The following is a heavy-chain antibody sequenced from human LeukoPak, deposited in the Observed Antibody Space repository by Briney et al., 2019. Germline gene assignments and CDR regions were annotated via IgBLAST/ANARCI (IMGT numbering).Heavy chain of an antibody. CDR2: ISSSTYV. V-gene: IGHV3-21*01. Sequence: GGSLRLSCAASGFTFSSYSMNWVRQAPGKGLEWVSSISSSTYVRYADSVKGRFTISRDNAKNSLYLQVNSLRAEDTAVYYCARQGPFGDFDYWGQGTLVTVSS. CDR1: GFTFSSYS. CDR3: ARQGPFGDFDY. J-gene: IGHJ4*02. D-gene: IGHD3-10*01.